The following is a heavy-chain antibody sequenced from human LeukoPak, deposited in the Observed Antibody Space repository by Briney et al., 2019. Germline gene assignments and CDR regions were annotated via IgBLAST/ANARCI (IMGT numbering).Heavy chain of an antibody. J-gene: IGHJ6*03. D-gene: IGHD3-10*01. CDR3: ARDRVWFGELLGYYYYYMDV. CDR1: GGSISSSSNY. V-gene: IGHV4-39*07. Sequence: PSETLSLTCSVSGGSISSSSNYWGWIRQPPGKGLEWIGSIYYSGSTYYNPSLKSRVTISVDTSKNQFSLKLSSVTAADTAVYYCARDRVWFGELLGYYYYYMDVWGKGTTVTVSS. CDR2: IYYSGST.